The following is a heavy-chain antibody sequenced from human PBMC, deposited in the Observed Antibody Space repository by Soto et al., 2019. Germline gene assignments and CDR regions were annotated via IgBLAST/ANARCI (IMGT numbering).Heavy chain of an antibody. CDR3: AHRLATVTTEHDAFDI. V-gene: IGHV2-5*02. Sequence: QITLKESGPTLVKPTQTLTLTCTFSGFSLSTSGVGVGWIRQPPGKALEWLALIYWDDDKRYSPSLKSRLTIPKDTSKNQVVLTMTNMDPVDTATYYCAHRLATVTTEHDAFDIWGQGTMVTVSS. CDR1: GFSLSTSGVG. J-gene: IGHJ3*02. D-gene: IGHD4-17*01. CDR2: IYWDDDK.